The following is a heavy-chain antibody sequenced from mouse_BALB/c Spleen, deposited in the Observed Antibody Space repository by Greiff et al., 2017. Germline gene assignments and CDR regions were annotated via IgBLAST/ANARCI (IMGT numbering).Heavy chain of an antibody. D-gene: IGHD2-4*01. V-gene: IGHV5-9-4*01. CDR2: ISSGGSYT. CDR3: ARLDDYDGAMDY. Sequence: EVKLVESGGGLVKPGGSLKLSCAASGFTFSSYAMSWVRQSPEKRLEWVAEISSGGSYTYYPDTVTGRFTISRDNAKNTLYLEMSSLRSEDTAMYYCARLDDYDGAMDYWGQGTSVTVSS. J-gene: IGHJ4*01. CDR1: GFTFSSYA.